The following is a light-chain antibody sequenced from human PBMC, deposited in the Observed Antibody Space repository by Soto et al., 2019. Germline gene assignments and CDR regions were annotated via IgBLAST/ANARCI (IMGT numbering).Light chain of an antibody. CDR2: DVS. CDR3: SSYTRSSTLVV. V-gene: IGLV2-14*03. J-gene: IGLJ2*01. Sequence: QSVLTQPASVSGSPGQSITISCTETSSDIGDYNSVSWYQHHPGKAPKLMIYDVSNRPSGISNRFSGSKSGDTASLTISGLQAEDEATYYCSSYTRSSTLVVFGGGPQLTVL. CDR1: SSDIGDYNS.